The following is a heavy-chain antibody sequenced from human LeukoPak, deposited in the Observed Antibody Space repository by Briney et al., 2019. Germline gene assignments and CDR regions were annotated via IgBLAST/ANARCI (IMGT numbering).Heavy chain of an antibody. CDR3: ATGLYGDYVAY. V-gene: IGHV1-24*01. D-gene: IGHD4-17*01. J-gene: IGHJ4*02. CDR1: GYTLTELC. CDR2: FDPEDGET. Sequence: ASVTLSCTVSGYTLTELCMRWVRQALGKGPGWMGGFDPEDGETIYAQKFQGRVTMTEDTSTDTAYMELSSLRSEDTDVYCCATGLYGDYVAYWGQGILVTVSS.